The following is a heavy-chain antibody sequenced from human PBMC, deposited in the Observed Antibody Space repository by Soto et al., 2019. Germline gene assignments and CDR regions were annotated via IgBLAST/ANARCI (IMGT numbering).Heavy chain of an antibody. J-gene: IGHJ6*02. V-gene: IGHV3-30*18. Sequence: QMNLVESGGGVVQPGRSLRLSCAASGFVFSDYGMHWVRQAPGKGLEWVALITNDGNNEYYRESVKGRFSISRGRSTNTVDLLRNRVRPEDTGVYYCAKEGPGGGRHFYYAMDVWGQGTTVTVSS. CDR3: AKEGPGGGRHFYYAMDV. D-gene: IGHD1-26*01. CDR2: ITNDGNNE. CDR1: GFVFSDYG.